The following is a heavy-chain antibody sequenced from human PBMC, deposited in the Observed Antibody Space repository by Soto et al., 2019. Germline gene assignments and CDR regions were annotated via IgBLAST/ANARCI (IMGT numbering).Heavy chain of an antibody. D-gene: IGHD7-27*01. J-gene: IGHJ6*03. CDR2: ISSSSSVI. V-gene: IGHV3-48*01. Sequence: PGGSLRLSCAPSGFILSDCAMNWVRQAPGKGLEWVSYISSSSSVIDYADSVKGRFTVSRDNARNSLYLQMNSLRAEDTAVYYCARDLSWGSNWYYYMGVWGKGTTVTVSS. CDR3: ARDLSWGSNWYYYMGV. CDR1: GFILSDCA.